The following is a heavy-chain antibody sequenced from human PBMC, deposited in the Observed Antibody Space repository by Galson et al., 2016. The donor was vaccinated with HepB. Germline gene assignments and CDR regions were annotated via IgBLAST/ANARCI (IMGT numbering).Heavy chain of an antibody. D-gene: IGHD2-21*02. Sequence: SLRLSCAASGFSFSTYGMNWARQARGKGLEWVSFISGSRNTIHYADSVKGRFTISRDNAKKSLYLQMNSLRAEDTAVYYYARAPIVVVTAGIDFWGQGTLVIVSS. V-gene: IGHV3-48*04. CDR3: ARAPIVVVTAGIDF. CDR2: ISGSRNTI. CDR1: GFSFSTYG. J-gene: IGHJ4*02.